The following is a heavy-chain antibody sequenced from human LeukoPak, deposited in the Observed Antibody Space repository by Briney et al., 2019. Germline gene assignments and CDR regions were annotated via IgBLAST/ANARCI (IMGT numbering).Heavy chain of an antibody. V-gene: IGHV3-23*01. CDR1: GFTFSSYA. CDR2: ISGSGGST. CDR3: AKDPGCYVDGGYFDY. J-gene: IGHJ4*02. D-gene: IGHD2-2*01. Sequence: AGGSLRLSCAASGFTFSSYAMSWVRQAPGKGLEWVSAISGSGGSTYYADSVKGRFTISRDNSKNTLYLQMNSLRAEDTAVYYCAKDPGCYVDGGYFDYWGQGTLVTVSS.